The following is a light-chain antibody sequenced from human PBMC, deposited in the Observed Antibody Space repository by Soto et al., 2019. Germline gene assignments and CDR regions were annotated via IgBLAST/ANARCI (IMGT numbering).Light chain of an antibody. V-gene: IGKV3-11*01. CDR2: GAS. CDR1: QTVNSY. J-gene: IGKJ4*01. CDR3: QQRYNWLT. Sequence: IQMTQSPSTLSASVGERATLSCRARQTVNSYLSWYQHKPGQAPRLLIYGASNRATGIPARFSGSGSGTDFTLTISSLEPEDSAVYYCQQRYNWLTFGGGTKVDIK.